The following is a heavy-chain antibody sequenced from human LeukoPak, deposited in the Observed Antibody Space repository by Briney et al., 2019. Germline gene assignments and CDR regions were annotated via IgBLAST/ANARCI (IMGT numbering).Heavy chain of an antibody. CDR3: ARYIVATRAFGY. Sequence: ASVKVSCKASGYTFTSYAMHRVRQAPGQRLEWMGWINAGNGNTKYSQKFQGRVTITRDTSASTAYMELSSLRSEDTAVYYCARYIVATRAFGYWGQGTLVTVSS. J-gene: IGHJ4*02. CDR1: GYTFTSYA. D-gene: IGHD5-12*01. CDR2: INAGNGNT. V-gene: IGHV1-3*01.